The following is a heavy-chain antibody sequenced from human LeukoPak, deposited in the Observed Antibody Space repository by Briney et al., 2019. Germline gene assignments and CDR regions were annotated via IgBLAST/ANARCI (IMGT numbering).Heavy chain of an antibody. Sequence: ASVKVSCKASGGTFSSYAISWVRQAPGQGLEWMGRIIPIFGTANYAQKFQGRVTITADKSTSTAYMELSSLRSEDTAVYHCARSYSNYDYYYYYMDVWGKGTTVTVSS. CDR2: IIPIFGTA. CDR3: ARSYSNYDYYYYYMDV. J-gene: IGHJ6*03. CDR1: GGTFSSYA. D-gene: IGHD4-11*01. V-gene: IGHV1-69*06.